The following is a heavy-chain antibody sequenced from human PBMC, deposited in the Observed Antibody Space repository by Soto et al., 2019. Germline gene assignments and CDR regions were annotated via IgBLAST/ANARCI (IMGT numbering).Heavy chain of an antibody. CDR2: IKSKTDGGTT. V-gene: IGHV3-15*01. CDR3: TTXGYSGYDRSYYYYGMDV. Sequence: GGSLRLSCAASGFTFSNAWMSWVRQAPGKGLEWVGRIKSKTDGGTTDYAAPVKGRFTISRDDSKNTLYLQMNSLKTEDTAVYYCTTXGYSGYDRSYYYYGMDVWGQGTTVTVSS. D-gene: IGHD5-12*01. J-gene: IGHJ6*02. CDR1: GFTFSNAW.